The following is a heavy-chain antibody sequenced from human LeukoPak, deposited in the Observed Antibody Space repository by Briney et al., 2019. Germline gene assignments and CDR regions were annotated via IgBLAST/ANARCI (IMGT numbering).Heavy chain of an antibody. CDR1: GYTFNHYG. V-gene: IGHV1-18*01. CDR2: ISPHNGNT. Sequence: GASVTVPCKVSGYTFNHYGISWVRQAPGQGLEWMGRISPHNGNTDYAQKFQGRVTMTTDTSSTTAYMELRGLISDDTAIYYCARVGITKHYYHMDVWGKGTTVIVSS. D-gene: IGHD3-3*01. J-gene: IGHJ6*03. CDR3: ARVGITKHYYHMDV.